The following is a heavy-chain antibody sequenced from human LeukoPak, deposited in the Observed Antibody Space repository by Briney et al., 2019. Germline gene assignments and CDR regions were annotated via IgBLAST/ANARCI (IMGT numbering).Heavy chain of an antibody. CDR1: GGSISSGGYY. Sequence: SETLSLTCTVSGGSISSGGYYWSWIRQPPGKGLEWIGDIYHSGSTNYNPTLKSRVTISVDTSKNQFSLKLSSVTAADTAVYYCARRLVGQTFDYWGQGTLVTVSS. V-gene: IGHV4-61*08. J-gene: IGHJ4*02. CDR3: ARRLVGQTFDY. D-gene: IGHD3-10*01. CDR2: IYHSGST.